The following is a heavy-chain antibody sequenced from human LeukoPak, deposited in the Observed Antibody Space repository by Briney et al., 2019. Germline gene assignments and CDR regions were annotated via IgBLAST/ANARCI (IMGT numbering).Heavy chain of an antibody. Sequence: PSETLSLTCTVSGVSISSYHWTWIRQPPGEGLEWIGHIYNSGSTNYNPSLRGRVTISLDTSKNQVSLKLSSVTAADTAMYYCARKYGDGWGQGTLVTVSS. V-gene: IGHV4-59*01. D-gene: IGHD2/OR15-2a*01. CDR2: IYNSGST. CDR3: ARKYGDG. J-gene: IGHJ4*02. CDR1: GVSISSYH.